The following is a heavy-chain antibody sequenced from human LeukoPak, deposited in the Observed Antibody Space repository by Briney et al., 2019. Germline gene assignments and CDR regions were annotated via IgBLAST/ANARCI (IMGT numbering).Heavy chain of an antibody. CDR1: GGSISSYY. J-gene: IGHJ6*02. V-gene: IGHV4-59*01. CDR2: IYYSGST. Sequence: PSETLSLTCIVSGGSISSYYWSWIRQPPGKGLEWIGHIYYSGSTNYNPSLKSRVIISVDTSRNLFSLKLSSVTAADTAMYYCARGSSYDYVWGSYYYYGMDVWGQGTTVTVSS. D-gene: IGHD3-16*01. CDR3: ARGSSYDYVWGSYYYYGMDV.